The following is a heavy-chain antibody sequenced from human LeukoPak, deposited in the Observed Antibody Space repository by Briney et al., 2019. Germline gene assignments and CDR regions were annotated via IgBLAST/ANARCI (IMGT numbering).Heavy chain of an antibody. Sequence: ASVTVSCKASGGTFSSCAISWVRQAPGQGLEWMGGIIPIFGTANYAQKFQGRVTITADESTSTAYMELSSLRSEDTAVYYCARDKQLGSNWFDPWGQGTLVTVSS. CDR2: IIPIFGTA. J-gene: IGHJ5*02. CDR1: GGTFSSCA. V-gene: IGHV1-69*13. D-gene: IGHD6-13*01. CDR3: ARDKQLGSNWFDP.